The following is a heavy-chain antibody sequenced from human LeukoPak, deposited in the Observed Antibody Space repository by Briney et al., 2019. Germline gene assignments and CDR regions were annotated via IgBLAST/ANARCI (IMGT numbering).Heavy chain of an antibody. V-gene: IGHV3-74*01. J-gene: IGHJ4*02. CDR3: ARELIFDY. CDR1: GFTFSSHW. D-gene: IGHD2-8*01. CDR2: INRDGSST. Sequence: QTGGSLRLSCAASGFTFSSHWMDWVRQAPGKGLVWVSRINRDGSSTSYADSAKGRFTISRDNAKNTLYLQMNSLRVEDTAVYYCARELIFDYWGQGTLVTVSS.